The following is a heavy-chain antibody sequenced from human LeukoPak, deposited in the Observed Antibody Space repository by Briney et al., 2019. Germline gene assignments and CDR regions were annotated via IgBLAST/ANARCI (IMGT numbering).Heavy chain of an antibody. V-gene: IGHV3-21*01. D-gene: IGHD5-18*01. CDR1: GFTFSSYS. Sequence: GGSLRLSCAASGFTFSSYSMNWVRQAPGKGLEWVSSISSSSSYIYYADSVKGRFTISRDNAKNSLYLQMNSLRAEDTAVYYCARVLGGYPFDYWGQGTLVTVSS. J-gene: IGHJ4*02. CDR2: ISSSSSYI. CDR3: ARVLGGYPFDY.